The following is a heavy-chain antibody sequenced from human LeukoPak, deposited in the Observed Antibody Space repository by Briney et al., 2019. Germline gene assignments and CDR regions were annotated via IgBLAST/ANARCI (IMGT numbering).Heavy chain of an antibody. CDR2: ISYDGSNK. D-gene: IGHD5-24*01. V-gene: IGHV3-30-3*01. Sequence: PGGSLRLSCAASGFTFSSYAMHWVRQAPGKGLEWVAVISYDGSNKYYADSVKGRFTISRDNSKNTLCLQMNSLRAEDTAVYYCARGGNGYNLGLYYFDYWGQGTLVTVSS. CDR1: GFTFSSYA. CDR3: ARGGNGYNLGLYYFDY. J-gene: IGHJ4*02.